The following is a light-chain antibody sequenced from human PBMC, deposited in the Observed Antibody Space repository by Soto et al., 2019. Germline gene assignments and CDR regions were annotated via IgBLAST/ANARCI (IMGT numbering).Light chain of an antibody. V-gene: IGKV3-11*01. Sequence: EIVLTHSPATLPLSPGERATLSCRASQSVSSYLAWYQQKPGQAPRLLIYDASNRATGIPARFSGSGSGTDFTLTISSLEPEDFAVYYCQQRSNWPPITFGQGTRLEI. CDR2: DAS. J-gene: IGKJ5*01. CDR3: QQRSNWPPIT. CDR1: QSVSSY.